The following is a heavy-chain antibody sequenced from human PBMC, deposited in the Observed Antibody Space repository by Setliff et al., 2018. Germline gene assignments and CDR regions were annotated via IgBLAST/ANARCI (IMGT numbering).Heavy chain of an antibody. D-gene: IGHD2-15*01. V-gene: IGHV4-59*11. Sequence: PSETLSLTCTVSGASINNHYWAWIRQPPGKGLEWIGYVSHSGSTDYNPSLRSRVTVSVDTSRIHFSLKLRSVTAADTAVYYCARAPGRQDNHYMELWGKGTTVTVSS. CDR2: VSHSGST. J-gene: IGHJ6*03. CDR1: GASINNHY. CDR3: ARAPGRQDNHYMEL.